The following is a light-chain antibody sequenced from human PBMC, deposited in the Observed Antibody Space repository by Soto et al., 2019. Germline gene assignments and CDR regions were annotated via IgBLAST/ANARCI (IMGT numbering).Light chain of an antibody. V-gene: IGLV1-47*02. Sequence: QSVLTQPPSASGTPGQRVSISCSGYSSSIGTNFVYWYQQLPGTAPKVLIHSNNQRPSGVPDRFSGSKSGTSASLAISGLRSEDEAEYYCAAWDDTLSTYVFGSGTKVTVL. CDR2: SNN. CDR1: SSSIGTNF. J-gene: IGLJ1*01. CDR3: AAWDDTLSTYV.